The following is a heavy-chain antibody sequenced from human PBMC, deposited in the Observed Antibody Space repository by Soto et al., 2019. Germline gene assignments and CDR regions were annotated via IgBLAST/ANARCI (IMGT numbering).Heavy chain of an antibody. CDR2: IYQTGST. V-gene: IGHV4-30-2*01. CDR3: ARTPYGGYFDR. Sequence: SETLSLTCAVSGGSIDSGGFSWSWIRQPPGKGLEWIGYIYQTGSTYYNPSLKSRVTLSVDTSNNRFSLKMNSVTAADTAVYYCARTPYGGYFDRWGQGTQVTVSS. D-gene: IGHD4-17*01. J-gene: IGHJ4*02. CDR1: GGSIDSGGFS.